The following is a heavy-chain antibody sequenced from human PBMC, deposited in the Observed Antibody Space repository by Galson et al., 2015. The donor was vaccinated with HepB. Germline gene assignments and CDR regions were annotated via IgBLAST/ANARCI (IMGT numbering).Heavy chain of an antibody. V-gene: IGHV3-48*02. D-gene: IGHD6-13*01. J-gene: IGHJ4*02. Sequence: SLRLSCAASGFTFSSYSMNWVRQAPGKGLEWVSYISSSSSTIYYADSVKGRFTISRDNAKNSLYLQMNSLRDEDTAVYYCARDRDSSWYQGFDYWGQGTLVTVSS. CDR3: ARDRDSSWYQGFDY. CDR1: GFTFSSYS. CDR2: ISSSSSTI.